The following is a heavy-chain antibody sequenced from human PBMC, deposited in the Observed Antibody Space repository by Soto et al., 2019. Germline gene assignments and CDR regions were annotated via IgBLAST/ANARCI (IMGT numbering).Heavy chain of an antibody. CDR1: GGSISSGGYY. CDR2: IYYSGST. Sequence: QVQLQESGPGLVKPSQTLSLICNVSGGSISSGGYYWSWIRQHPGKGLEWIGYIYYSGSTHYNPSLKSRVTISVDTSKNRCSLKLSSVTASDTAVYYCAREPYGDYDDYWGQGTLVTVSS. CDR3: AREPYGDYDDY. V-gene: IGHV4-31*03. J-gene: IGHJ4*02. D-gene: IGHD4-17*01.